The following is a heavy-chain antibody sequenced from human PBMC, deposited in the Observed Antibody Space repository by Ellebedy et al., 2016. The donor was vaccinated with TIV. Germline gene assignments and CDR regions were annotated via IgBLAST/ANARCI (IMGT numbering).Heavy chain of an antibody. V-gene: IGHV4-59*12. J-gene: IGHJ5*02. CDR3: ARDQRGAGIAP. D-gene: IGHD6-13*01. CDR2: IYYSGST. CDR1: GGSISSYY. Sequence: MPSETLSLTCTVSGGSISSYYWSWIRQPPGKGLEWIGYIYYSGSTNYNPSLKSRVTISVDTSKNQFSLKLSSVTAADTAVYYCARDQRGAGIAPWGQGTLVTVSS.